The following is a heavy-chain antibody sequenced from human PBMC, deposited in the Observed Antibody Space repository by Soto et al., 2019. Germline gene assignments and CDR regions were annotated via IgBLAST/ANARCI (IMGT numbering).Heavy chain of an antibody. V-gene: IGHV1-18*01. CDR2: ISAYNGNT. CDR3: ARTISTSKPLYYYYYYCMDV. D-gene: IGHD2-2*01. Sequence: QVQLVQSGAEVKKPGASVKVSCKASGYTFTSYGISWVRQAPGQGLEWMGWISAYNGNTNYAQKLQGRVTMTTDTSTSTAYMELRSLRSDDTAVYYCARTISTSKPLYYYYYYCMDVWGQGTTVTVSS. CDR1: GYTFTSYG. J-gene: IGHJ6*02.